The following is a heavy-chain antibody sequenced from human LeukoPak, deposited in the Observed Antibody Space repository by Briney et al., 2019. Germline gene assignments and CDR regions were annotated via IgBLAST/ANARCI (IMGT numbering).Heavy chain of an antibody. CDR3: AKVSGGGLYYDGMDV. D-gene: IGHD1-14*01. CDR2: IDGGGGRT. J-gene: IGHJ6*02. Sequence: GGSLRLSCTASGFAFSSYAMSWVRQAPGVGLEWVSAIDGGGGRTWHADSVKGRFTISRDSSKNTLYLQMNSLRAEDTAVYYCAKVSGGGLYYDGMDVWGQGTTVTVSS. V-gene: IGHV3-23*01. CDR1: GFAFSSYA.